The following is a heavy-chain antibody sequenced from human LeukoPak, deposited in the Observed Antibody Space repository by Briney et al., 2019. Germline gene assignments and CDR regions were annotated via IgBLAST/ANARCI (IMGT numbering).Heavy chain of an antibody. CDR3: ARRRSSSSGFDY. V-gene: IGHV4-4*09. CDR1: GGSISSYY. Sequence: SETLSLTCTVSGGSISSYYWSWIRQPPGKGLEWIGYIYTSGSTNYNPSLKSRVTISVDMSKNQFSLKLSSVTAADTAVYYCARRRSSSSGFDYWGQGTLVTVSS. CDR2: IYTSGST. J-gene: IGHJ4*02. D-gene: IGHD6-6*01.